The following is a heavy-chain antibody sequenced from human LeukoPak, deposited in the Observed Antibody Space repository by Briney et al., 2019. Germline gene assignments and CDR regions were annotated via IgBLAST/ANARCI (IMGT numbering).Heavy chain of an antibody. CDR3: ARLTYMDV. V-gene: IGHV4-39*07. J-gene: IGHJ6*03. Sequence: SETLSLTCTVSGGSISSSSYYWGWIRQPPGKGLEWIGSIYYSGSTYYNPSLKSRVTISVDTSKNQFSLKLSSVTAADTAVYYCARLTYMDVWGKGTTVTISS. CDR2: IYYSGST. CDR1: GGSISSSSYY.